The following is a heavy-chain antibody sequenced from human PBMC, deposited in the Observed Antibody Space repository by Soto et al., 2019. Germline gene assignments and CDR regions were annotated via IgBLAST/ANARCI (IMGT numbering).Heavy chain of an antibody. J-gene: IGHJ4*02. CDR1: GFTFSSYS. CDR3: ARDRPADYFDY. D-gene: IGHD2-2*01. Sequence: EVQLVESGGGLVKPGGSLRLSCAASGFTFSSYSMNWVRQAPGKGLEWVSSISSSSSYIYYADSVKGRFTISRDNAKNSLYLQMNSMRAEDAAVYYCARDRPADYFDYWGQGTLVPVSS. V-gene: IGHV3-21*01. CDR2: ISSSSSYI.